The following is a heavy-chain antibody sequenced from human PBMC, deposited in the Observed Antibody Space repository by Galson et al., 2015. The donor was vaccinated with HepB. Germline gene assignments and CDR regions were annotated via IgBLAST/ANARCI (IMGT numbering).Heavy chain of an antibody. CDR1: GYTFTSYD. Sequence: SVKVSCKASGYTFTSYDINWVRQATGQGLEWMGWMNPNSGNTGYAQKFQGRVTMTRNTSISTAYMELSSLRSEDTAVYYCARGVSSSWHWAGDYYYYYMDVWGKGTTVTVSS. J-gene: IGHJ6*03. CDR3: ARGVSSSWHWAGDYYYYYMDV. V-gene: IGHV1-8*01. D-gene: IGHD6-13*01. CDR2: MNPNSGNT.